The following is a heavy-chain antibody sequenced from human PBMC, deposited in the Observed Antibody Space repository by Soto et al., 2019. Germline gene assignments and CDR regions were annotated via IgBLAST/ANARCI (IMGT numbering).Heavy chain of an antibody. J-gene: IGHJ4*02. CDR1: GDSVSNNSAA. Sequence: QVQLQQSGPGLVKPSQTLSVTCAISGDSVSNNSAAWNWIRQSPSRGLEWLGRTYYRSKWSNDYAVSVKSRITINAATSKNQFSLPLNSVTPEDTAVYYCARAWAFGNTGRDLDYWGQGTLVTVAS. CDR3: ARAWAFGNTGRDLDY. V-gene: IGHV6-1*01. D-gene: IGHD3-16*01. CDR2: TYYRSKWSN.